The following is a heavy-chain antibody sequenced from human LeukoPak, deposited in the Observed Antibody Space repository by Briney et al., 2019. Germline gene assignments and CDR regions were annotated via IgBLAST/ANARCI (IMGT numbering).Heavy chain of an antibody. CDR3: ARARSSSGWYGNFQH. CDR2: IYYSGST. V-gene: IGHV4-59*01. J-gene: IGHJ1*01. D-gene: IGHD6-19*01. CDR1: GGSISSYY. Sequence: SETLSLTCTVSGGSISSYYWSWIRKPPGKGLEWIGYIYYSGSTNYNPSLKSRVTISVDTSKNQFSLKLSSVSAADTAVYYCARARSSSGWYGNFQHWGQGTLVTVSS.